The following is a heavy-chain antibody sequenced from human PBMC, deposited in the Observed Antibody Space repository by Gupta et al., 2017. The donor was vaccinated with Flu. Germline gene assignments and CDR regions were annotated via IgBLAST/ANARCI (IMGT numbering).Heavy chain of an antibody. CDR2: ISGSGGSK. J-gene: IGHJ4*02. CDR1: YA. Sequence: YAMSGVRQDQGKGLEWVSAISGSGGSKYSADSGKGRFTISRDNSKNTLYLQMNRLRDDATDVYYCAKDRPPMTRGTTGFDYWCQGTLVTVS. V-gene: IGHV3-23*01. CDR3: AKDRPPMTRGTTGFDY. D-gene: IGHD1-26*01.